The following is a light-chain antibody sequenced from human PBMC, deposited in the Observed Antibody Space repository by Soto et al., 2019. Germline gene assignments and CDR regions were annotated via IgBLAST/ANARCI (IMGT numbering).Light chain of an antibody. CDR1: QRISSW. Sequence: DIQMTQSPSTLSASVGDRVTITCRASQRISSWLAWYQQKPGKAPKLLIYDASNLESGVPSRFSGSESGTEFTLTISRLQPDDVATYYCQQYHDYWTFGQGTKVEMK. CDR2: DAS. V-gene: IGKV1-5*01. J-gene: IGKJ1*01. CDR3: QQYHDYWT.